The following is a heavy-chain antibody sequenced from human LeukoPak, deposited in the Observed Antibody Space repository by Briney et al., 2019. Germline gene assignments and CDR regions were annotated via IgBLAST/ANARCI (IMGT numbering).Heavy chain of an antibody. CDR3: ASAYDFWSGYSY. V-gene: IGHV3-23*01. CDR2: ISGSGGST. D-gene: IGHD3-3*01. J-gene: IGHJ4*02. Sequence: GGSLRLSCAASRFTFSSYAMTWVRQAPGKGLEWVSVISGSGGSTYYADSVKGRFTISRDNSKNTLYLQMNSLRAEDTAVYYCASAYDFWSGYSYWGQGTLVTVSS. CDR1: RFTFSSYA.